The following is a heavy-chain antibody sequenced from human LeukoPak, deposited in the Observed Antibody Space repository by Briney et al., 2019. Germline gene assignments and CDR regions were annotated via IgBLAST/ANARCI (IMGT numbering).Heavy chain of an antibody. CDR2: MNPISGYT. D-gene: IGHD2-21*01. Sequence: ASVKVSCKASGYTFTNYNVNWVRQATGQGLEWMGRMNPISGYTGYAQKFQGRVTMTRDTSISTAYMELSSLRSEDTAVYYCARGLDGDFLDYNWFDSWGQGTLVTVSS. J-gene: IGHJ5*01. CDR3: ARGLDGDFLDYNWFDS. CDR1: GYTFTNYN. V-gene: IGHV1-8*01.